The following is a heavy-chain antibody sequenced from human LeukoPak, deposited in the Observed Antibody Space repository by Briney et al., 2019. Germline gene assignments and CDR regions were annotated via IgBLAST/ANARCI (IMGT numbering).Heavy chain of an antibody. D-gene: IGHD1-1*01. CDR1: GFTFSSHA. J-gene: IGHJ6*04. Sequence: GGSLRLSCAASGFTFSSHAMLWVRKAPGKGLEWVAVILYDGSNKYYADSVKGRFTISRDSSKNTLYLQMNSLRAEDTAEYYVSREYNGNRYHGWDVWGKGTTVTVSS. CDR3: SREYNGNRYHGWDV. CDR2: ILYDGSNK. V-gene: IGHV3-30*04.